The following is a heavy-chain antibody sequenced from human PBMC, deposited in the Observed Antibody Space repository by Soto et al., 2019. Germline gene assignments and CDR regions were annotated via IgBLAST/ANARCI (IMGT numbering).Heavy chain of an antibody. V-gene: IGHV4-4*07. CDR1: GAYVSDFS. Sequence: QVQQLESGPGLVKPWDILSLTCTVSGAYVSDFSWSWIRQPAGKGLAWIGRITVNGITQYTPSFRSLMTMSMDTSRNQFSPNLQSATAADTALYYCARESGEDLTNEAHWGQGTLVTVSS. CDR3: ARESGEDLTNEAH. J-gene: IGHJ1*01. D-gene: IGHD1-26*01. CDR2: ITVNGIT.